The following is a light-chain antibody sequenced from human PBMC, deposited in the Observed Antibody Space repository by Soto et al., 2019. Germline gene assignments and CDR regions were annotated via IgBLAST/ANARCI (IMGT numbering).Light chain of an antibody. CDR3: CSYAGSSTDV. J-gene: IGLJ1*01. CDR1: SSDFWSYNL. Sequence: QSALTQPASVSGSPGQSITIACTVTSSDFWSYNLVSWYQQHSGRAPKLMIYEWSKWPSGVSNRFSGSKSGNTVPLTISGLQSEDDGDYYCCSYAGSSTDVFGTGTKVTVL. V-gene: IGLV2-23*01. CDR2: EWS.